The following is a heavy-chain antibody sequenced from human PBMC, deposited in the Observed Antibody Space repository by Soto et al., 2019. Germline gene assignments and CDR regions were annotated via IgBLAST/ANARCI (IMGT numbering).Heavy chain of an antibody. V-gene: IGHV3-33*01. CDR3: AREWWLREGHFDY. D-gene: IGHD5-12*01. Sequence: PGDCLRHSCSASGFIFSGYGIHWVRQDPGKGLEWVAVIWYDGSNKYYADSVKGRFTISRDNSKNTLYLQMNSLRAEDTAVYYCAREWWLREGHFDYWGQGT. CDR2: IWYDGSNK. CDR1: GFIFSGYG. J-gene: IGHJ4*02.